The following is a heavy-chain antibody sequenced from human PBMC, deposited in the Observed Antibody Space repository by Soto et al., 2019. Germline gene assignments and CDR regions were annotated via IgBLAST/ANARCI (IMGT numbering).Heavy chain of an antibody. CDR1: GGSISSSSYY. Sequence: SETLSLTCTVSGGSISSSSYYWGWIRQPPGKGLEWIGSIYYSGSTYYNPSLKSRVTISVDTSKNQFPLKLSSVTAADTAVYYCARLQIEMATPTHFDYWGQGTLVTVSS. CDR2: IYYSGST. J-gene: IGHJ4*02. V-gene: IGHV4-39*01. CDR3: ARLQIEMATPTHFDY. D-gene: IGHD5-12*01.